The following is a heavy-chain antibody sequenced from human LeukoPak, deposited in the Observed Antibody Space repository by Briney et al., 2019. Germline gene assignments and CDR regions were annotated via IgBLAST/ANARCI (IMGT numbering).Heavy chain of an antibody. Sequence: SETLPLTCTVSGGSINNYYWSWIRQPPGKGLEWIGCIFYSGSTNYNPSLKSRVTISVDTSKNQFSLKLTSVTAADTAVYYCARGVVPAANYNWFDPWGQGTLVAVSS. CDR3: ARGVVPAANYNWFDP. D-gene: IGHD2-2*01. J-gene: IGHJ5*02. V-gene: IGHV4-59*01. CDR2: IFYSGST. CDR1: GGSINNYY.